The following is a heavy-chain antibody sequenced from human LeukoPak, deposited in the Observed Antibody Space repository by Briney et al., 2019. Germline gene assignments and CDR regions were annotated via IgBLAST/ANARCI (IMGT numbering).Heavy chain of an antibody. J-gene: IGHJ6*04. V-gene: IGHV3-48*03. D-gene: IGHD3-10*02. CDR2: ISPSNTI. Sequence: GGSLRLSCAASGFTFSSYEMNWVRQAPGKGLEWVSYISPSNTIYYADSVKGRFTISRDNAQNSLYLQMNSLRVEDTAVYYCAELGITMIGGVWGKGTTVTISS. CDR1: GFTFSSYE. CDR3: AELGITMIGGV.